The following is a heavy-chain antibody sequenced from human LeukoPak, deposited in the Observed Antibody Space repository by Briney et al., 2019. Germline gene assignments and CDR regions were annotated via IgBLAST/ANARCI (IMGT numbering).Heavy chain of an antibody. D-gene: IGHD2-2*01. CDR3: ARGAGMPRGSLDY. J-gene: IGHJ4*02. CDR2: ISSSSSYI. V-gene: IGHV3-21*01. Sequence: PGGSLRLSCAASGFTFSSYSMNWVRQAPGKGLEWVSSISSSSSYIYYADSVKGRFTISRDNAKNSLYLQMNSLRAEDTAVYYCARGAGMPRGSLDYWGQGTLVTVSS. CDR1: GFTFSSYS.